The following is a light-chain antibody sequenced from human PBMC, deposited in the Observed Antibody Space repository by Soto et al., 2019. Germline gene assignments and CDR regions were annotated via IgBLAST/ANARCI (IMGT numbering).Light chain of an antibody. Sequence: EIVLTQSPGTLSLSTGERAALSCRASQSVSSSYLAWYQQKPGQAPRLLIYGTSSRATGIPDRFSGSGSGTDFTLTISRLEPEDFAVYYCQQYGGSMTFGQGTKVDI. CDR1: QSVSSSY. CDR3: QQYGGSMT. CDR2: GTS. J-gene: IGKJ1*01. V-gene: IGKV3-20*01.